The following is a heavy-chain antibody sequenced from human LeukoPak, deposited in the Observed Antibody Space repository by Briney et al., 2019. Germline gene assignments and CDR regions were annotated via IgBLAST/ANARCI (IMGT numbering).Heavy chain of an antibody. D-gene: IGHD6-19*01. CDR2: INHSGYT. J-gene: IGHJ4*02. CDR1: GVPFSNYY. V-gene: IGHV4-34*01. CDR3: TRAVAGHPD. Sequence: PSETLSLTCGVSGVPFSNYYWSWVRQSPRQGLEWIGEINHSGYTNYNPSPKSRVTMSIDTSKNQFSLKLTSVTAADAGVYYCTRAVAGHPDWGQGTLVTVSS.